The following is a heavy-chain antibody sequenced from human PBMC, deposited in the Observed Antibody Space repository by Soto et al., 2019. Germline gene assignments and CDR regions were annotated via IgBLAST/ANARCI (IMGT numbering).Heavy chain of an antibody. Sequence: SSETLSLTCAVSGYSISSSSYYWGWIRQPPGKGLEWIGSIYYSGSTYYNPSLKSRVTISVDTSKNQFSLKLSSVTAADTAVYYCARKRRYSSSWYPRAAFDIWGQGTMVTVSS. CDR3: ARKRRYSSSWYPRAAFDI. J-gene: IGHJ3*02. D-gene: IGHD6-13*01. CDR2: IYYSGST. CDR1: GYSISSSSYY. V-gene: IGHV4-39*01.